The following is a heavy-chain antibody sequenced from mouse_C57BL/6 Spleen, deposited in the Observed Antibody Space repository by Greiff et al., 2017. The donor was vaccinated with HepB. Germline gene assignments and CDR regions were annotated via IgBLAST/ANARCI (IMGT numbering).Heavy chain of an antibody. Sequence: VQRVESGPELVKPGASVKISCKASGYAFSSSWMNWVKQRPGKGLEWIGRIYPGDGDTNYNGKFKGKATLTADKSSSTAYMQLSSLTSEDSAVYFCARGDDYDEGAWFAYWGQGTLVTVSA. CDR3: ARGDDYDEGAWFAY. CDR2: IYPGDGDT. CDR1: GYAFSSSW. D-gene: IGHD2-4*01. V-gene: IGHV1-82*01. J-gene: IGHJ3*01.